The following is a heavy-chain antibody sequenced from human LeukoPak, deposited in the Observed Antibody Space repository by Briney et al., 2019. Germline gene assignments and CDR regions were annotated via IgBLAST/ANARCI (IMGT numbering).Heavy chain of an antibody. V-gene: IGHV4-4*02. CDR1: GGSISSSNW. CDR2: IYHSGST. J-gene: IGHJ4*02. CDR3: AREPLIVGATYFDN. Sequence: PSGTLSLTCAVSGGSISSSNWWSWVRQPPGKGLEWIGEIYHSGSTNYNPSLKSRVTISVDTSKNQFSLKLSSVTAADTAVYYCAREPLIVGATYFDNWGQGTLVTVSS. D-gene: IGHD1-26*01.